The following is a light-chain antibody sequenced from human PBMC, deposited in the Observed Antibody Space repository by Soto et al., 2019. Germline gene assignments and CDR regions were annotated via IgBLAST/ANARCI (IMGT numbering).Light chain of an antibody. V-gene: IGKV3-20*01. Sequence: EIVLTQSPGTLSLSPGERATLSCRASQSISSTYLAWYQQKPGQAPRLLIYGADSRATGIPDRFSGSGSGTDFTFTISRLEPEDFAVYYCQQYGSSLYTFGQGTKLEIK. CDR2: GAD. J-gene: IGKJ2*01. CDR1: QSISSTY. CDR3: QQYGSSLYT.